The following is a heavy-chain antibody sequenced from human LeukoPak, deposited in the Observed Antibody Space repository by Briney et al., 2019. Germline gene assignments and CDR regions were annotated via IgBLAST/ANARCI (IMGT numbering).Heavy chain of an antibody. CDR2: INPNSGGT. V-gene: IGHV1-2*02. Sequence: ASVKVSCKASGYTFTGYYMHWVRQAPGQGLEWMGWINPNSGGTNYTQKFQGRVTMTRDTSISTAYMELSRLRSDDTAVYYCAINQDIVATIEGHYWGQGTLVTVSS. D-gene: IGHD5-12*01. J-gene: IGHJ4*02. CDR1: GYTFTGYY. CDR3: AINQDIVATIEGHY.